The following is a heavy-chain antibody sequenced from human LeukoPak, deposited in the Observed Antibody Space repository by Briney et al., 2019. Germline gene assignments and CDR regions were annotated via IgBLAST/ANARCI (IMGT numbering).Heavy chain of an antibody. J-gene: IGHJ4*02. CDR1: GFTFSSYW. D-gene: IGHD6-19*01. CDR2: IKQDGSEK. V-gene: IGHV3-7*01. Sequence: PGGSLRLSCAASGFTFSSYWMSWVRQAPGKGLEWVANIKQDGSEKYYVDSVEGRFTISRDNAKNSLYLQMNSLRAEDTAVYYCARDGQWLVSRYFDYWGQGTLVTVSS. CDR3: ARDGQWLVSRYFDY.